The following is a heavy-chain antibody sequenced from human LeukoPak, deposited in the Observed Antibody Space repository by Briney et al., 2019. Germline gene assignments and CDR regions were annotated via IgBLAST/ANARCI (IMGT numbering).Heavy chain of an antibody. Sequence: GGSLRLSCAASGFTFSSYAMNWVRQAPGKGLEWVSTISGSGDSTYYADSVKGRFTTSRDNSKNTLYLQMNSLRVEDTAVYYCAKGAYYGDWGQGTLVTISS. CDR1: GFTFSSYA. CDR2: ISGSGDST. V-gene: IGHV3-23*01. D-gene: IGHD3-3*01. CDR3: AKGAYYGD. J-gene: IGHJ4*02.